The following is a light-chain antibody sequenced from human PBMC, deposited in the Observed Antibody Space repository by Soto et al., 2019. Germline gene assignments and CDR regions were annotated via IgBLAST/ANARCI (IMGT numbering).Light chain of an antibody. J-gene: IGLJ2*01. Sequence: QSVLTQPPSASGTPGQRITISCSGSSSNIGSHTVNWHQQVPGTAPKLLIYSNNERPSGVPDRFSGSKSGTSASLAIDGLQSGDGAEYYCAAWDDSLNGVIVGGGTKVTV. CDR2: SNN. V-gene: IGLV1-44*01. CDR3: AAWDDSLNGVI. CDR1: SSNIGSHT.